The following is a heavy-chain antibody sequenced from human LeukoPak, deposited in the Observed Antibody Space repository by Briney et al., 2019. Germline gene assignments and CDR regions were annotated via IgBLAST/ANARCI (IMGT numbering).Heavy chain of an antibody. D-gene: IGHD3-10*01. CDR1: GYTFTGYY. J-gene: IGHJ4*02. CDR3: ARGVQGFDFDY. Sequence: GASVTVSCKASGYTFTGYYIHWVRQARGPGLESMGGINPNSGGTNYAQKLQGRGTSTRDTSISTAYMELIRLTSDDTAVYYCARGVQGFDFDYWGRGTLVTASS. CDR2: INPNSGGT. V-gene: IGHV1-2*01.